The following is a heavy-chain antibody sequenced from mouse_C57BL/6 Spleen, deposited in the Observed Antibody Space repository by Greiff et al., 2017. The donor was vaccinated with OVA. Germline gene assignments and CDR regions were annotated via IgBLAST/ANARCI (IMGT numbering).Heavy chain of an antibody. D-gene: IGHD1-1*01. CDR1: GYAFTNYL. V-gene: IGHV1-54*01. CDR2: INPGSGGT. Sequence: VQLQQPGAELVRPGTSVKVSCKASGYAFTNYLIEWVKQRPGQGLEWIGVINPGSGGTNYNEKFKGKATLTADKSSSTAYMQLSSLTSEDSAVYFCARVAAVNDLDYWGQGTTLTVSS. CDR3: ARVAAVNDLDY. J-gene: IGHJ2*01.